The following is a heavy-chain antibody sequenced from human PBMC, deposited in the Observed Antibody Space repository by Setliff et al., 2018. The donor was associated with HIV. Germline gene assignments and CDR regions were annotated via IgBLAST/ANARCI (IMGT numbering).Heavy chain of an antibody. CDR3: ARLDYGSGSYPYLFDY. Sequence: PSETLSLTCTVSDGSISSHYWSWIRLPPGKGLEWIGYSFYSGSTNYNPSLKSRVTISIDTSKNQFSLKLISVTAADTAMYYCARLDYGSGSYPYLFDYWGQGALVTVSS. CDR1: DGSISSHY. CDR2: SFYSGST. D-gene: IGHD3-10*01. V-gene: IGHV4-59*11. J-gene: IGHJ4*02.